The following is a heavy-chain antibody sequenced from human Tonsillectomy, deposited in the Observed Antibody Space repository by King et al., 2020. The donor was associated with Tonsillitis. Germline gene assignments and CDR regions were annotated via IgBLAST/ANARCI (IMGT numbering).Heavy chain of an antibody. CDR2: IYYSGST. Sequence: QLQESGPGLVKPSETLSLTCTVSGGSVSSGSYYWSWLRQPLGKGLDWIGYIYYSGSTHYNPSLKSRVTISVDTSKNRFPLKLSPVTAADTAVYYCARGGGDFDLWGRGTLVTVSS. CDR3: ARGGGDFDL. V-gene: IGHV4-61*01. J-gene: IGHJ2*01. CDR1: GGSVSSGSYY. D-gene: IGHD3-16*01.